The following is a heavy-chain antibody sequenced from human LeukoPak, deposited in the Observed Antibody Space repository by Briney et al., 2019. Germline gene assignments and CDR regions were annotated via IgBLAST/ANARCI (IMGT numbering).Heavy chain of an antibody. J-gene: IGHJ6*02. V-gene: IGHV3-30*18. CDR1: GFTFNTYR. CDR3: AKDRRYCSSSSCFLYNYYHLFYGMDV. D-gene: IGHD2-2*01. CDR2: ISYDGNNK. Sequence: GGSLRLSCAASGFTFNTYRMHWVRQAPGKGLEWVAVISYDGNNKHYADSVKGRFTISRDNSKNTLDLQMNSLRAEDTAMYYCAKDRRYCSSSSCFLYNYYHLFYGMDVWGQGTTVTVSS.